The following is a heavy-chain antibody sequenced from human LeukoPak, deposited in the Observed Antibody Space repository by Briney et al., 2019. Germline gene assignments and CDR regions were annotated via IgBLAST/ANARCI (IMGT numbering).Heavy chain of an antibody. J-gene: IGHJ4*02. Sequence: SETLSLTCTVSGGSISSSIYYWGWIRQPPGKWLEWIGRIYYSGSTYYNPSLKSRVTISVDTSKNQFSLKLSSVTAADTAVYYCARLGWELLVHGYYFDYRGQGTLVTVSS. V-gene: IGHV4-39*01. CDR1: GGSISSSIYY. D-gene: IGHD1-26*01. CDR2: IYYSGST. CDR3: ARLGWELLVHGYYFDY.